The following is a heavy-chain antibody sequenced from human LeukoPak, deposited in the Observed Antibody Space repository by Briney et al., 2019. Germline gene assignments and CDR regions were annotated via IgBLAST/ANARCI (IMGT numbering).Heavy chain of an antibody. Sequence: SETLSLTCAVYGGSCDDYYCSWIRQPPGKGLEWVGEIHPHGIFYYNSSLMSRVTISIDTSKTQFSLRLTSVTATDTAFYYCARGRDRSEAGDHWGQGSLVTVSS. CDR2: IHPHGIF. D-gene: IGHD5-24*01. CDR1: GGSCDDYY. J-gene: IGHJ4*02. V-gene: IGHV4-34*01. CDR3: ARGRDRSEAGDH.